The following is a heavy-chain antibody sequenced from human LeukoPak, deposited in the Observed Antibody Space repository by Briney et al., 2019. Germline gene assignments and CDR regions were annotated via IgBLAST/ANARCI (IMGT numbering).Heavy chain of an antibody. CDR3: TTGRVLLWFGENRDRDVFDY. V-gene: IGHV3-74*01. CDR1: GFTFSSYW. CDR2: INTDGSST. Sequence: PGGSLRLSCAGSGFTFSSYWMHWVRQVPGKGLVWVSQINTDGSSTNYADSVKGRFTISRDNSKNTLYLQMNSLKTEDTAVYYCTTGRVLLWFGENRDRDVFDYWGQGTLVTVSS. D-gene: IGHD3-10*01. J-gene: IGHJ4*02.